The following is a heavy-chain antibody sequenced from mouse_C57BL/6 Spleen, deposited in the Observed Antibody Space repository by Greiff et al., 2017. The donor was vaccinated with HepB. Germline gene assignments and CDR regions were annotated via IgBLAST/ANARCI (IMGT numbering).Heavy chain of an antibody. D-gene: IGHD1-1*01. J-gene: IGHJ2*01. V-gene: IGHV1-55*01. CDR3: ARDSLTTVVPYFDY. Sequence: QVQLQQPGAELVKPGASVKMSCKASGYTFTSYWITWVKQRPGQGLEWIGDIYPGSGSTNYNEKFKSKATLTVDTSSSTAYMQLSSLTSEDSAVYYCARDSLTTVVPYFDYWGQGTTLTVSS. CDR2: IYPGSGST. CDR1: GYTFTSYW.